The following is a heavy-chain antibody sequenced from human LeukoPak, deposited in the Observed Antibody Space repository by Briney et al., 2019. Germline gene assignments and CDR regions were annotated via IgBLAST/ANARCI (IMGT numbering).Heavy chain of an antibody. CDR2: IDPSDSYT. D-gene: IGHD6-13*01. J-gene: IGHJ5*02. V-gene: IGHV5-10-1*01. CDR3: ARSRHGTAAAGTRSWFDP. CDR1: GYSFTSYW. Sequence: HGESLRISCKGSGYSFTSYWISWVRQMPGKGLEWMGRIDPSDSYTNYSPSFQGHVTISADKSISTAYLQWSSLKASDTAMYYCARSRHGTAAAGTRSWFDPWGQGTLVTVSS.